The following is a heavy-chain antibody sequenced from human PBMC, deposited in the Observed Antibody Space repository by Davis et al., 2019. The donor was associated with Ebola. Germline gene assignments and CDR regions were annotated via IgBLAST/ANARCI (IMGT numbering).Heavy chain of an antibody. CDR3: AKGRRDYYDTNNWFDP. CDR1: GYAISSGYY. Sequence: MPSETLSLTCTVPGYAISSGYYWGWIRQPPGKGLEWIGSIYHSGRIYYNPSLKSRVTISVDTSMTQFSLKLHSVTASDTAVYYCAKGRRDYYDTNNWFDPWGQGTLVTVSS. CDR2: IYHSGRI. D-gene: IGHD3-22*01. V-gene: IGHV4-38-2*02. J-gene: IGHJ5*02.